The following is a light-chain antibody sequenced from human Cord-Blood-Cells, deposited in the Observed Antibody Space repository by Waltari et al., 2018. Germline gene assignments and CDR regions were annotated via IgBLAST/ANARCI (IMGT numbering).Light chain of an antibody. J-gene: IGLJ3*02. CDR1: SSDVGGYNY. CDR2: EVS. V-gene: IGLV2-8*01. Sequence: QSALTQPPSASGSPGQSVTISCTGTSSDVGGYNYVYWYQQHPGKAPKLMIYEVSKRPSGVTDRFSGSKSGNTASLTVSGLQAEDEADYYCSSYAGSNNLVFGGGTKLTVL. CDR3: SSYAGSNNLV.